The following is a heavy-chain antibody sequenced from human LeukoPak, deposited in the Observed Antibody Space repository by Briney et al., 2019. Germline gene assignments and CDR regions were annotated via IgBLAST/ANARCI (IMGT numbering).Heavy chain of an antibody. CDR2: LYSIGST. D-gene: IGHD1-26*01. CDR3: ATVSVGGATGAGEY. V-gene: IGHV3-53*01. J-gene: IGHJ4*02. Sequence: GGSLRLSCAASGFNVNNNDMGWARQAPGKGLEWVSVLYSIGSTFYSDSVKGRFTISRDNSKNTLYLQMNSLRAEDTAMYYCATVSVGGATGAGEYWGQGTLVTVSS. CDR1: GFNVNNND.